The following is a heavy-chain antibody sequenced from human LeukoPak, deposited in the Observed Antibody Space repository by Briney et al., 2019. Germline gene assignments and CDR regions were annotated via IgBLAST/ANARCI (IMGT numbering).Heavy chain of an antibody. J-gene: IGHJ3*02. Sequence: SETLSLTCTVSGGSISSGDYYWSWIRQPPGKGLEWIGYIYYSGSTYYNPSLKSRVTISVDTSKNQFSLKLSSVTAADTAVYYCARARLSITMIVVVINPFDIWGQGTMVTVSS. CDR1: GGSISSGDYY. D-gene: IGHD3-22*01. CDR3: ARARLSITMIVVVINPFDI. CDR2: IYYSGST. V-gene: IGHV4-30-4*01.